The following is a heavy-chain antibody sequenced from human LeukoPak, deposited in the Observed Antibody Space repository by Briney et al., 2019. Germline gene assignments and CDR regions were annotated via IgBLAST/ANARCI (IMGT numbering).Heavy chain of an antibody. Sequence: SETLSLTCTVSGYSISSGYYWGWIRQPPGKGLEWIGSIYHSGRTFYNPSLKSRVTISVDTSKNQFSLKLSSVTAADTAVYYCARGKTAVVTTFDYWGQGTLVTVSS. J-gene: IGHJ4*02. CDR2: IYHSGRT. CDR1: GYSISSGYY. CDR3: ARGKTAVVTTFDY. V-gene: IGHV4-38-2*02. D-gene: IGHD4-23*01.